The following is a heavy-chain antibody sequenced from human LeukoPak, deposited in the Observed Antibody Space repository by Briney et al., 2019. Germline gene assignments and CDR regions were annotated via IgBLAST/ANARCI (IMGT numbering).Heavy chain of an antibody. Sequence: SLRLACAASGFTSSSYAMSCVRPAPGGGLGWVSGISGSGGSTYYADSVKGRFTISRDNSKNTLYLQMDSLRAEDTAVYYCAKGSYYYGSGSHFDSWGQGTLVTVSS. D-gene: IGHD3-10*01. CDR2: ISGSGGST. CDR3: AKGSYYYGSGSHFDS. V-gene: IGHV3-23*01. CDR1: GFTSSSYA. J-gene: IGHJ4*02.